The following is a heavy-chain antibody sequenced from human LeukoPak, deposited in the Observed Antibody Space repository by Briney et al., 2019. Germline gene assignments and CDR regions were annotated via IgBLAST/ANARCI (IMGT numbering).Heavy chain of an antibody. CDR3: AVVGATTDYYYYVDV. V-gene: IGHV1-69*05. Sequence: GSSVKVSCKASGGTFSSYAISWVRQAPGQGLEWMGGIIPIFGTANYAQKFQGRVTITTDESTSTAYMELSSLRSEDTAVYYCAVVGATTDYYYYVDVWGKGTTVTVSS. D-gene: IGHD1-26*01. CDR1: GGTFSSYA. CDR2: IIPIFGTA. J-gene: IGHJ6*03.